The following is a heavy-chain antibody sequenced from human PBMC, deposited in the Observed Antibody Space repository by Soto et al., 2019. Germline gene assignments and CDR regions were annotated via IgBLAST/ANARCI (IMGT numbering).Heavy chain of an antibody. V-gene: IGHV1-69*01. D-gene: IGHD2-15*01. CDR3: AILGYCSGGSCYPTDYYYYGMDV. CDR2: IIPIFGTA. CDR1: GGTFSSYA. Sequence: QVQLVQSRAEVKKPGSSVKVSCKASGGTFSSYAISWVRQAPGQGLEWMGGIIPIFGTANYAQKFQGRVTITADESTSTAYMELSSLRSEDTAVYYCAILGYCSGGSCYPTDYYYYGMDVWGQGTTVTVSS. J-gene: IGHJ6*02.